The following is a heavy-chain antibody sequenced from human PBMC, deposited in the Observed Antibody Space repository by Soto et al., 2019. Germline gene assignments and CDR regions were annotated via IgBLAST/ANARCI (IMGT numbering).Heavy chain of an antibody. V-gene: IGHV1-3*01. CDR2: INAGNGNT. CDR1: GYTFTSYA. CDR3: ARGRIAAAQVFDY. J-gene: IGHJ4*02. D-gene: IGHD6-13*01. Sequence: ASVKVSCKASGYTFTSYAIHWVRQAPGQRLEWMGWINAGNGNTKYSQKFQGRVTITRDTSASTAYMELSSLRSEDTAVYYCARGRIAAAQVFDYWGQGTLVTVSS.